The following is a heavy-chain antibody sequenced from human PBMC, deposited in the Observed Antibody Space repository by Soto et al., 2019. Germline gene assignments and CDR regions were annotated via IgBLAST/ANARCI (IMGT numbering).Heavy chain of an antibody. D-gene: IGHD3-22*01. V-gene: IGHV4-61*08. Sequence: SETLSLTCTVSGGSISSGGYYWSWIRQHPGKGPEWIGYIYYSGSTTYRPSLKSRVTISLDTSKNQFSLKLNSVTAADTAVYYCARLGGYYQAFDQWGQGSLVTVSS. CDR3: ARLGGYYQAFDQ. CDR2: IYYSGST. J-gene: IGHJ4*02. CDR1: GGSISSGGYY.